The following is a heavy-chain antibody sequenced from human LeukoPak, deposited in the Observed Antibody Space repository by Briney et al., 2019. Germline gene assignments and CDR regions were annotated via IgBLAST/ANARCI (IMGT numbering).Heavy chain of an antibody. Sequence: SVRVSFKASGGTFSSYAISWVRQAPGQGLEWMGGIIPIFGTANYAQKFQGRVTITADESTSTAYMELSSLRSEDTAVYYCAIRYVWGSYHRYYFDYWGQGTLVTVSS. CDR3: AIRYVWGSYHRYYFDY. V-gene: IGHV1-69*01. CDR1: GGTFSSYA. J-gene: IGHJ4*02. D-gene: IGHD3-16*02. CDR2: IIPIFGTA.